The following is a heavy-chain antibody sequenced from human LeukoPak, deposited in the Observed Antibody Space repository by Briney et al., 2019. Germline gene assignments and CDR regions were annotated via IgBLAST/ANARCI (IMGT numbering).Heavy chain of an antibody. J-gene: IGHJ6*02. CDR2: INGDGRNI. Sequence: GGSLRLSCVASGFTFSSYWMHWVRQDPRKGLVWVSRINGDGRNINYADSVRGRFTISRDNSKNTLYLQMNSLRAEDTAVYYCARARDIVVVPAANYYYYYGKDVWGQGATVTVSS. CDR3: ARARDIVVVPAANYYYYYGKDV. V-gene: IGHV3-74*01. CDR1: GFTFSSYW. D-gene: IGHD2-2*01.